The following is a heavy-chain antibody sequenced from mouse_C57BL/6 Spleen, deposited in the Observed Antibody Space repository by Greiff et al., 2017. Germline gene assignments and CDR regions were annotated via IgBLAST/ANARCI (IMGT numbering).Heavy chain of an antibody. CDR2: ISYDGSN. V-gene: IGHV3-6*01. CDR1: GYSITSGYY. J-gene: IGHJ3*01. Sequence: EVKLQESGPGLVKPSQSLSLTCSVTGYSITSGYYWNWIRQFPGNKLEWMGYISYDGSNNYNPSHKNRSSITRDTSKNQFFLKLKSVTTEDTATYYCASGEIITPWFAYWGQGTLVTVSA. CDR3: ASGEIITPWFAY. D-gene: IGHD1-1*01.